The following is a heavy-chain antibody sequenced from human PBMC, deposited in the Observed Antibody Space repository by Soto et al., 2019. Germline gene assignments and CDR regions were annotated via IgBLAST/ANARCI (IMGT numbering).Heavy chain of an antibody. V-gene: IGHV3-30*03. D-gene: IGHD2-2*01. CDR3: AREIVVVPAASFDY. CDR2: ISYDGSNK. CDR1: GFTFSSYG. J-gene: IGHJ4*02. Sequence: PGGSLRLSCAASGFTFSSYGMHWVRQAPGKGLEWVAVISYDGSNKYYADSVKGRFTISRDNSKNTLYLQMNSLRAEDTAVYYCAREIVVVPAASFDYWGQGTLVTVSS.